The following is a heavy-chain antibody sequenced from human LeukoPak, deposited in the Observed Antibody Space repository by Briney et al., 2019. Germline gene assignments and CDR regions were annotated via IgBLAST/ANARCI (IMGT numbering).Heavy chain of an antibody. CDR3: ARVEGGYYYDSSGYYSRDY. V-gene: IGHV3-21*01. Sequence: GGSLRLSCAASGFTFSSYSMNWVRQAPGKGLEWVSSISSSSSYIYYADSVKGRFTISRDNAKNSVYLQMNSLRAEDTAGYYCARVEGGYYYDSSGYYSRDYWGQGTLVTVSS. CDR1: GFTFSSYS. D-gene: IGHD3-22*01. J-gene: IGHJ4*02. CDR2: ISSSSSYI.